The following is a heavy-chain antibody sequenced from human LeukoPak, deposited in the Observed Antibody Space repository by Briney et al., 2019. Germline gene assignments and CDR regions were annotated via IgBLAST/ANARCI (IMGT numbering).Heavy chain of an antibody. CDR3: ARDPSGDYGAFDI. J-gene: IGHJ3*02. CDR2: IYSGGST. Sequence: GGSLRLSCAASGFTVSGNYMSWVRQAPGKGLEWVSVIYSGGSTYYADSVKGRFTISRDNSKNTLYLQMNSLRAEDTAVYYCARDPSGDYGAFDIWGQGTMVTVSS. CDR1: GFTVSGNY. D-gene: IGHD4/OR15-4a*01. V-gene: IGHV3-53*01.